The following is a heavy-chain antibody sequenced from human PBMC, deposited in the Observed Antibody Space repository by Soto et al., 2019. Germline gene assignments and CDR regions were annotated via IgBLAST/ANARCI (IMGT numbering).Heavy chain of an antibody. CDR2: INRSGST. D-gene: IGHD4-17*01. V-gene: IGHV4-34*01. CDR3: ARGGLTTVPPLT. J-gene: IGHJ4*02. CDR1: GGSFSGYY. Sequence: QLQLQQWGAGLLKPSETLSLTCAVYGGSFSGYYYYWIRQPPGKGLEWIGEINRSGSTNYNPSLKSRFTISVDTSMNQFSLTLSSVTAADTAIYYCARGGLTTVPPLTWGQGTLVTVSS.